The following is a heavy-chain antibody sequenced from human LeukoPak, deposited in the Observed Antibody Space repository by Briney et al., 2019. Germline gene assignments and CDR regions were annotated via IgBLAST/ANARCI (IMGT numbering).Heavy chain of an antibody. J-gene: IGHJ4*02. V-gene: IGHV5-51*01. CDR2: IYPGDSDT. CDR1: GYSFTSYW. D-gene: IGHD2-15*01. CDR3: ARGYCSGGSCLFFDY. Sequence: GESLKISCKGSGYSFTSYWIGWVRQMPGKGLEWMGIIYPGDSDTRYSPSFQGQVTISADKSISTAYLQWSSLKASGTAMYYCARGYCSGGSCLFFDYWGQGTLVTVSS.